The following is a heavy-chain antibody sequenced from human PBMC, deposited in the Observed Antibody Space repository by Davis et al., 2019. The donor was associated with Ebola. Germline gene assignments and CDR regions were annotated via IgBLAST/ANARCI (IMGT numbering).Heavy chain of an antibody. V-gene: IGHV4-61*05. CDR3: ARLSDYYYYYMDV. CDR1: GGSISSSSYY. J-gene: IGHJ6*03. D-gene: IGHD1-26*01. CDR2: IYYSGST. Sequence: PSETLSLTCTVSGGSISSSSYYWSWIRQPPGKGLEWIGYIYYSGSTNYNPSLKSRVTISVDTSKNQFSLKLSSVTAADTAVYYCARLSDYYYYYMDVWGKGTTVTVSS.